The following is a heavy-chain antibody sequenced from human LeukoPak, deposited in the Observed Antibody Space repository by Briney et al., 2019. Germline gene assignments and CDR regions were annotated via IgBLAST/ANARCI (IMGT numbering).Heavy chain of an antibody. D-gene: IGHD4-17*01. CDR1: GFTFSSYS. CDR3: VRDPAVTTPYFDY. Sequence: GGSLRLSCEASGFTFSSYSMNWVRQAPGKGLEWVSSISGTSFYIYYADSVKGRFTISRDNSKNTLFLQMNSLRAEDTAVYYCVRDPAVTTPYFDYWGQGTQVTVSS. J-gene: IGHJ4*02. CDR2: ISGTSFYI. V-gene: IGHV3-21*01.